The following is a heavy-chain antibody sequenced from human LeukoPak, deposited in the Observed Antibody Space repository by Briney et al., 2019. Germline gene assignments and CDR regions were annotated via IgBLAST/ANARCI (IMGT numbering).Heavy chain of an antibody. D-gene: IGHD2-2*02. J-gene: IGHJ6*03. CDR1: GSTFNNYS. Sequence: ASMKGSWQASGSTFNNYSNNRGRPAPGPRLEWIGGIHPNFCTANYAQKFQGRVTITTDESTSTAYMELSSLRSEDTAVYYCARTPPLPAAILDGTYYYYMDVWGKGTTVTVSS. CDR3: ARTPPLPAAILDGTYYYYMDV. V-gene: IGHV1-69*05. CDR2: IHPNFCTA.